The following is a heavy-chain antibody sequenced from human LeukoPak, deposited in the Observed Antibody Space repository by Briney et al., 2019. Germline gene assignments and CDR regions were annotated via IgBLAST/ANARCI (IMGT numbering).Heavy chain of an antibody. Sequence: NTGGSLRLSCAASGFTFSDYYMSWIRQAPGKGLEWVSYISSSGSTIYYADSVKGRFTISRDNAKNSLYLQMNSLRAEDTAVYYCARDQRYDFWSGYYPGWFDPWGQGTLVTVSS. J-gene: IGHJ5*02. CDR2: ISSSGSTI. CDR3: ARDQRYDFWSGYYPGWFDP. CDR1: GFTFSDYY. D-gene: IGHD3-3*01. V-gene: IGHV3-11*04.